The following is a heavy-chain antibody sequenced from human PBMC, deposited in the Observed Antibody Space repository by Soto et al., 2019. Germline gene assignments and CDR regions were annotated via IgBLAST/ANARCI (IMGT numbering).Heavy chain of an antibody. Sequence: SEPLSLTCTVSGGSIIISSYYWGWIRQPPGKGLEWIGNIYYIGSTYYNPSLKSRVTMSVDTSQNQFSLKLSSVTAADTAVYYCARRRSTTGWFDPWGQGTLVTVSS. J-gene: IGHJ5*02. CDR2: IYYIGST. CDR1: GGSIIISSYY. V-gene: IGHV4-39*01. CDR3: ARRRSTTGWFDP. D-gene: IGHD6-25*01.